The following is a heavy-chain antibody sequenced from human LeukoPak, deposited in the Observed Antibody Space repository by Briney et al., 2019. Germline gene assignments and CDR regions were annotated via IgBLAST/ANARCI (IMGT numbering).Heavy chain of an antibody. CDR1: GYSISSGYY. V-gene: IGHV4-38-2*02. D-gene: IGHD6-13*01. Sequence: SETLSLTCTVSGYSISSGYYWGWIRQPPGKGLEWIGSIYHSGSTYYNPSLKSRVTISVDTSKNQFSLKLSSVTAADTAVYYCARASYSSSFLNWFDPWGQGTLVTVSS. J-gene: IGHJ5*02. CDR2: IYHSGST. CDR3: ARASYSSSFLNWFDP.